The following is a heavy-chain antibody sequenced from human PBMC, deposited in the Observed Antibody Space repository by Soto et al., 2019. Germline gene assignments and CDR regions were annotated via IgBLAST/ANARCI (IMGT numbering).Heavy chain of an antibody. J-gene: IGHJ6*02. V-gene: IGHV1-69*13. D-gene: IGHD3-22*01. Sequence: SVKVSCKAPGGTFSSYAISWVRQAPGQGLEWMGGIIPIFGTANYAQKFQGRVTITADESTSTAYMELSSLRSEDTAVYYCARGPNYYDSTPSRDYYYYGMDVWGQGTTVTVSS. CDR2: IIPIFGTA. CDR3: ARGPNYYDSTPSRDYYYYGMDV. CDR1: GGTFSSYA.